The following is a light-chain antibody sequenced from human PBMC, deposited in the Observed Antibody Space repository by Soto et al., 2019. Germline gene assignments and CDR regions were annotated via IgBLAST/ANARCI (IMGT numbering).Light chain of an antibody. CDR2: DVS. CDR3: QQSCISPRT. CDR1: QSISTY. J-gene: IGKJ1*01. V-gene: IGKV1-39*01. Sequence: DIQMTQSPSSLSASVGDRVTITCRASQSISTYLNWYQQKSGNAPKLLIYDVSTLQTGVPSRFSGSGSGTDFTLTISSLQPEDFATYYCQQSCISPRTFGQGTKVEIK.